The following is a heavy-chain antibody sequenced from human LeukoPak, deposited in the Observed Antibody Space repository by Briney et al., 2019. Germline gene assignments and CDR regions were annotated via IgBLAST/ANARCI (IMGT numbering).Heavy chain of an antibody. CDR1: VYTFTDYY. D-gene: IGHD2-2*01. CDR3: AADQLLSYYYGMDV. CDR2: INPNSGGT. J-gene: IGHJ6*02. V-gene: IGHV1-2*02. Sequence: ASVTVSFKASVYTFTDYYMHWVRQAPGQGLAWMGWINPNSGGTNYAQKFQGRVTMTRDTSISTAYMELSRLRSDDTAVYYCAADQLLSYYYGMDVWGQGTTVTVSS.